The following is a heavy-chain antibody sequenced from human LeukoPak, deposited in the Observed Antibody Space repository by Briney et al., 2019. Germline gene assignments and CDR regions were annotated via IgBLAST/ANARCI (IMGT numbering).Heavy chain of an antibody. CDR1: GFTFSSYE. Sequence: GGSLRLSCAASGFTFSSYEMNWVRQAPGKGLEWVSYISSSGSTIYYADSVKGRFTISRDNAKNSLYLQMNSLRAEDTAVYYCSREENARQDLDYWGQGTLVTVSS. J-gene: IGHJ4*02. D-gene: IGHD1-1*01. V-gene: IGHV3-48*03. CDR2: ISSSGSTI. CDR3: SREENARQDLDY.